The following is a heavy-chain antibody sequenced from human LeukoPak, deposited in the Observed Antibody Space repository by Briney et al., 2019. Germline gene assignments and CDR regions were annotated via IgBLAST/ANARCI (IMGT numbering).Heavy chain of an antibody. D-gene: IGHD6-6*01. J-gene: IGHJ4*02. CDR2: ISSSSSYI. Sequence: GGSLRLSCAASGFTFSSYSMNWVRQAPGEGLEWVSSISSSSSYIYYADSVKGRFTISRDNAKNSLYLQMNSLRAEDTAVYYCARDLSEYSSSSGFDYWGQGTLVTVSS. CDR1: GFTFSSYS. CDR3: ARDLSEYSSSSGFDY. V-gene: IGHV3-21*01.